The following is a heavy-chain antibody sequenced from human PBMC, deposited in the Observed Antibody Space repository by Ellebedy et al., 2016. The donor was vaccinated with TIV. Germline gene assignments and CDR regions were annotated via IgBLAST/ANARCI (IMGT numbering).Heavy chain of an antibody. CDR2: VSSSGRTT. D-gene: IGHD2-8*02. J-gene: IGHJ5*02. CDR3: ARVTGVAERVTYFDP. V-gene: IGHV3-48*03. Sequence: PGGSLRLSCGASGFALSSYEMSWVRQAPGKGLEWLSYVSSSGRTTHYADSLKGRFVISRDNGKNFLFLQMDSLRAEDTGVYYCARVTGVAERVTYFDPWGQGTLVTISS. CDR1: GFALSSYE.